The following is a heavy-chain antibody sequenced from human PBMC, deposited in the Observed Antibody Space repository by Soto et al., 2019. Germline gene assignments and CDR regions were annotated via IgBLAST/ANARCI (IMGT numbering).Heavy chain of an antibody. Sequence: GGSLRLSCAASGFTFSSYSMNWVRQAPGKGLEWVSYISSSSSTIYYADSVKGRFTISRDNAKNSLYLQMNSLRAEDTAVYYCAASYYYGSGSYYGSWFDPWGQGTLVTVSS. CDR2: ISSSSSTI. CDR1: GFTFSSYS. J-gene: IGHJ5*02. CDR3: AASYYYGSGSYYGSWFDP. D-gene: IGHD3-10*01. V-gene: IGHV3-48*01.